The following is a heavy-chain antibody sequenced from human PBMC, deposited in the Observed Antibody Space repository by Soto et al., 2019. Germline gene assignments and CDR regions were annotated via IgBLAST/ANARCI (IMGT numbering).Heavy chain of an antibody. J-gene: IGHJ5*02. CDR2: INPNSGGT. Sequence: ASVKVSCKASGYTFTGYYMHWVRQAPGQGLEWMGWINPNSGGTNYAQKFQGRVTMTRDTSISTAYMELSRLRSDDTAVYYCVRGWALRRGYWFDPWGQGTLVTVSS. CDR3: VRGWALRRGYWFDP. V-gene: IGHV1-2*02. CDR1: GYTFTGYY. D-gene: IGHD1-26*01.